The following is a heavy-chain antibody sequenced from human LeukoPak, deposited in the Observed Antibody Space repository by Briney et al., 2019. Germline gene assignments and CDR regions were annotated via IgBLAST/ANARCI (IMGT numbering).Heavy chain of an antibody. CDR3: ARAQMVYAMGNNWLDP. CDR1: GGSISSYH. CDR2: ISYIGNT. D-gene: IGHD2-8*01. Sequence: PSETLSLTCTVSGGSISSYHWSWIRQPPGKGLEWIGYISYIGNTNYNPSLKSRVTISIDTPKNQFSLKLSSVTAADTAVYYCARAQMVYAMGNNWLDPWGQGTLVTVSS. J-gene: IGHJ5*02. V-gene: IGHV4-59*12.